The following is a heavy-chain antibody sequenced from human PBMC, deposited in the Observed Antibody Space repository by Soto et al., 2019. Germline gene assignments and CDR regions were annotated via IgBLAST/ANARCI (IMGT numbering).Heavy chain of an antibody. CDR3: ARDAALKWFDP. CDR2: VYYSGST. CDR1: GGSTSSGGYY. Sequence: SETLSLTCTVSGGSTSSGGYYWSWIRQYPGKGLEWIGFVYYSGSTYYNPSLKSRVIISVDTSKKQFSLKLSSVTAADTAVYYCARDAALKWFDPWGQGTLVTVS. J-gene: IGHJ5*02. V-gene: IGHV4-31*03. D-gene: IGHD2-15*01.